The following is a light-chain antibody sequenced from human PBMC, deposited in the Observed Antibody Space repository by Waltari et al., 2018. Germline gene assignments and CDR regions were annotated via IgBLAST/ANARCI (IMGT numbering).Light chain of an antibody. J-gene: IGLJ3*02. Sequence: QSVLTQPPSASGTPGQRVTIPCSGSRSNIGSNYVDWYQQVPGTAPKLLIYRNNLRPSGVPDRFSGSKSGTSASLAISGLRSEDEADYYCAAWDDSLSGRVFGGGTKVTVL. CDR1: RSNIGSNY. V-gene: IGLV1-47*01. CDR3: AAWDDSLSGRV. CDR2: RNN.